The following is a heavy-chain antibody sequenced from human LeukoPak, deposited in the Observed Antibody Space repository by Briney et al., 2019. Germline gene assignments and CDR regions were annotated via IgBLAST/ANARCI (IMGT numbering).Heavy chain of an antibody. J-gene: IGHJ5*02. D-gene: IGHD3-9*01. CDR3: ARNFDMKGFDP. V-gene: IGHV1-2*02. Sequence: ASVKVSCKASGYTFTGYYMNWVRQAPGQGLEWMGWINSASGFTKYAQKFQGRVTMTRDTSITTVYMDLTRLTSDDTAVYYCARNFDMKGFDPWGQGTLVTVSS. CDR1: GYTFTGYY. CDR2: INSASGFT.